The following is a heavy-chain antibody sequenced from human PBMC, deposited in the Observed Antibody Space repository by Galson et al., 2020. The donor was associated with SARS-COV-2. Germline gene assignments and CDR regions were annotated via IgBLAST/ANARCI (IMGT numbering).Heavy chain of an antibody. Sequence: ETLSLTCTVSGGSISSYYWSWIRQPPGKGLEWIGYIYYSGSTNYNPSLKSRVTISVDTSKNQFSLKLSSVTAADTAVYYCARAAPSNYYNSSGYYLFGAFDIWGQGTMVTVSS. J-gene: IGHJ3*02. CDR3: ARAAPSNYYNSSGYYLFGAFDI. CDR2: IYYSGST. V-gene: IGHV4-59*01. CDR1: GGSISSYY. D-gene: IGHD3-22*01.